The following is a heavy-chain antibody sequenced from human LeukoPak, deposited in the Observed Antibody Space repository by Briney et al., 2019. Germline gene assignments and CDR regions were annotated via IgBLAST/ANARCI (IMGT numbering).Heavy chain of an antibody. J-gene: IGHJ4*02. D-gene: IGHD2-15*01. CDR3: AKELGYCSGGSCYELDY. V-gene: IGHV3-23*01. CDR2: ISGSGGST. CDR1: GFTFSSYA. Sequence: PGGSLRPSCAASGFTFSSYAMSWVRQAPGKGLEWVSAISGSGGSTYYADSVKGRFTISRDNSKNTLYLQMNSLRAEDTAVYYCAKELGYCSGGSCYELDYWGQGTLVTVSS.